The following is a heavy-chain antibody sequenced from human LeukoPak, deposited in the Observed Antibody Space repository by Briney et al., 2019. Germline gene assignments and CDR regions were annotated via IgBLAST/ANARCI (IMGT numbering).Heavy chain of an antibody. CDR1: GGSISSSSYY. Sequence: TSETLSLTCTVSGGSISSSSYYWGWIRQPPGKGLEWIGSIYHSGSTYYNPSLKSRVTISVDTSKNQFSLKLSSVTAADTAVYYCARDRDLDYGDYPAPPIDYWGQGTLVTVSS. D-gene: IGHD4-17*01. CDR3: ARDRDLDYGDYPAPPIDY. V-gene: IGHV4-39*07. CDR2: IYHSGST. J-gene: IGHJ4*02.